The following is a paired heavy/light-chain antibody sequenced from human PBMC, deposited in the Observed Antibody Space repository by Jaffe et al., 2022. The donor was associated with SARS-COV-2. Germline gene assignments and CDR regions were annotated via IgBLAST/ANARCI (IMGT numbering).Light chain of an antibody. J-gene: IGKJ2*01. CDR2: DAS. CDR1: QSVSSY. Sequence: EIVLTQSPATLSLSPGERATLSCRASQSVSSYLAWFQQKPGQAPRLLIYDASNRATGIPARFSGSGSGTDFTLTIGSLEPEDFAVYYCQQRSNWPNTFGQGTKLEIK. CDR3: QQRSNWPNT. V-gene: IGKV3-11*01.
Heavy chain of an antibody. Sequence: QVQLVQSGAEVKKPGASVKVSCKVSGYTLSKLSMHWVRQAPGKGLEWMGGYDPENVETIYAQSFQGRVTMTEDTSTDTAYMELSSLRSEDTAVYYCASMDIGIFYYSNGKDVWGQGTTVTVS. V-gene: IGHV1-24*01. J-gene: IGHJ6*02. CDR3: ASMDIGIFYYSNGKDV. CDR1: GYTLSKLS. CDR2: YDPENVET. D-gene: IGHD5-12*01.